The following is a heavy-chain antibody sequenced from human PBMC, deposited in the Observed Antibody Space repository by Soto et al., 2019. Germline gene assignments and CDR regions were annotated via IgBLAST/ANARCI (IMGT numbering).Heavy chain of an antibody. D-gene: IGHD2-15*01. CDR1: GGSIGSDGYY. J-gene: IGHJ4*02. V-gene: IGHV4-31*03. CDR2: IYYSGST. CDR3: ARGYCSGGSCPTFFDY. Sequence: SETLSLTCTVSGGSIGSDGYYWSWIRQHPGKGLEWIGYIYYSGSTYYNPSLKSRVTISIDTSKNQFSLKLSSVTAADTAVYYCARGYCSGGSCPTFFDYWGQGTLVTVSS.